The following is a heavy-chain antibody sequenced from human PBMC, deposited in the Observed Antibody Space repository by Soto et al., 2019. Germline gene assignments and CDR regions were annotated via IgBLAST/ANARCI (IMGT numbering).Heavy chain of an antibody. J-gene: IGHJ4*02. CDR1: GITISNYP. D-gene: IGHD4-17*01. Sequence: EVRLVESGGGLVQPGGSLRLSCAASGITISNYPMSWVRKAPGKGLDWVSGISGSGDTTYYADSAKGRFTISKDISKNSLFLQLDSLRVEESALYFCVKDDGGYPSTAPHWGQGTLVTVSP. CDR3: VKDDGGYPSTAPH. V-gene: IGHV3-23*04. CDR2: ISGSGDTT.